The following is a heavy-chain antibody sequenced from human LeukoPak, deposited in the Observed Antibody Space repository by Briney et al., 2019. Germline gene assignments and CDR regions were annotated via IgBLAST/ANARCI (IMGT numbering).Heavy chain of an antibody. CDR3: ARVGQWLTLIYDY. CDR2: INPSGGST. D-gene: IGHD6-19*01. CDR1: GYTFTSYY. J-gene: IGHJ4*02. Sequence: SSVKVARKASGYTFTSYYMYAVRQAAGRALEWVGIINPSGGSTSYAQKFQGRVTMTRDTSTCTVYMELSSLRSEDTAVYYCARVGQWLTLIYDYWGQGTLVTVSS. V-gene: IGHV1-46*01.